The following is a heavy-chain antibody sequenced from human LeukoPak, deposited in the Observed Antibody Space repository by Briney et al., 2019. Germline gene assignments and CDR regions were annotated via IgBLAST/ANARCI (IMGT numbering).Heavy chain of an antibody. CDR2: INYSGST. CDR1: GGSISSSSYY. CDR3: ARGHSSTLVYHYGVDV. Sequence: SETLSLTCTVSGGSISSSSYYWGWIRQPPGKGLEWIGSINYSGSTYYNPSLQSRVTISADTSKNQSSLKLSSVTAADTAVYYCARGHSSTLVYHYGVDVWGQGTTVAVSS. V-gene: IGHV4-39*07. J-gene: IGHJ6*02. D-gene: IGHD6-13*01.